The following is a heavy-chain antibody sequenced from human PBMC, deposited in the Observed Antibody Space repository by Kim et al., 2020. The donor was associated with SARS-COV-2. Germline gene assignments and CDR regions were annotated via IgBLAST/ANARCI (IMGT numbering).Heavy chain of an antibody. CDR1: GGSISSYY. V-gene: IGHV4-59*01. J-gene: IGHJ6*02. CDR3: ARDGGGCMDV. CDR2: IYYSGST. D-gene: IGHD1-26*01. Sequence: SETLSLTCTVSGGSISSYYWSWIRQPPGKGLEWIGYIYYSGSTNYNPSLKSRVTISVDTSKNQFSLKLSSVTAADTAVYYCARDGGGCMDVWGQGTTVTVSS.